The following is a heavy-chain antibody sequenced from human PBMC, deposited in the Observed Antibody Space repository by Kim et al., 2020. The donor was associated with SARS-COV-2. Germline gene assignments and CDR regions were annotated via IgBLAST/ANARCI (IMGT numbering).Heavy chain of an antibody. CDR3: ARDINDYDFWSGYYSYNWFDP. CDR1: GYTFTGYY. Sequence: ASVKVSCKASGYTFTGYYMHWVRQAPGQGLEWMGRINPNSGGTNYAQKFQGRVTMTRDTSISTAYMELSRLRSDDTAVYYCARDINDYDFWSGYYSYNWFDPWGQGTLVTVSS. D-gene: IGHD3-3*01. V-gene: IGHV1-2*06. CDR2: INPNSGGT. J-gene: IGHJ5*02.